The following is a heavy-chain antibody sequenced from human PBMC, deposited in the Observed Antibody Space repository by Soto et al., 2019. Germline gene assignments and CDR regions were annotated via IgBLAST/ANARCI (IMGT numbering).Heavy chain of an antibody. CDR3: AREPSI. Sequence: QVQLQESGPGLVKPSQTLSLTCTVSGGSISSGGYYWSWIRQHPGKGLEWNGYSYYSGSTYYNPSLMSRVTISVDTSKNPFYLRLSFVTAADTAVYYCAREPSIWGQGTLVTVSS. V-gene: IGHV4-31*03. CDR2: SYYSGST. J-gene: IGHJ4*02. CDR1: GGSISSGGYY.